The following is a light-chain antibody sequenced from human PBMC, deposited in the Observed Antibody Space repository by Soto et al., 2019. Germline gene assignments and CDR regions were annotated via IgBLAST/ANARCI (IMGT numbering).Light chain of an antibody. V-gene: IGKV1-39*01. J-gene: IGKJ5*01. Sequence: DIQLTQSPSSLSASVGDRVTITCRASQSVTTYLNWYQQKPGKAPKLLISAASSLRDGVPSRFSGSGSGTVFTLTINSLHPEDFATYYCQQSFSDPPLSFGQGTRLEIK. CDR3: QQSFSDPPLS. CDR2: AAS. CDR1: QSVTTY.